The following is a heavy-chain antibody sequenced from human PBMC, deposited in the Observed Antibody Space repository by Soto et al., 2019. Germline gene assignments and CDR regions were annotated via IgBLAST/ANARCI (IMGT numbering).Heavy chain of an antibody. V-gene: IGHV1-69*01. CDR2: IIPNFGTT. Sequence: QVQLVQSGAEVKKPGSSVKVSCKASGGSFSNFVISWVRQAPGQGLEWMGGIIPNFGTTNYEQKFQGKVTITADDTTRTAYLELSGLTSEDTSVYYCARDVGGEATIRYSGQGTLVTVSS. D-gene: IGHD5-12*01. CDR3: ARDVGGEATIRY. CDR1: GGSFSNFV. J-gene: IGHJ1*01.